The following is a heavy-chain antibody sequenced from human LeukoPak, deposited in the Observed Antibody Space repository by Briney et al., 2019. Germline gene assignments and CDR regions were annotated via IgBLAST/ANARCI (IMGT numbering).Heavy chain of an antibody. J-gene: IGHJ3*02. CDR1: GYSFTSYW. CDR3: ARRRYDFWSGYRPLGDADAFDI. D-gene: IGHD3-3*01. V-gene: IGHV5-51*01. Sequence: GESLKISCKGSGYSFTSYWIGWVRQMPGKGLEWMGIIYPGDSDTRYSPSFQGQVTISADKSISTAYLQWSSLKASDTAMYYCARRRYDFWSGYRPLGDADAFDIWGQGTMVTVSS. CDR2: IYPGDSDT.